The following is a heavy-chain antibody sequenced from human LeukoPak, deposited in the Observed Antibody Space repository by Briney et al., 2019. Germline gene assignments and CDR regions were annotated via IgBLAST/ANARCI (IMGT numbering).Heavy chain of an antibody. D-gene: IGHD1-26*01. CDR3: TKREGPMSGSYDYFDP. Sequence: SETLSLTCTVSGGSISGYYWSWIRQTPGQGLEWIAYIHSNGYTNYNPSLKSRVTISVDTSKNQFSLKVTSVTAADTAMYYCTKREGPMSGSYDYFDPWGQGTLVTAS. V-gene: IGHV4-4*09. CDR2: IHSNGYT. CDR1: GGSISGYY. J-gene: IGHJ5*02.